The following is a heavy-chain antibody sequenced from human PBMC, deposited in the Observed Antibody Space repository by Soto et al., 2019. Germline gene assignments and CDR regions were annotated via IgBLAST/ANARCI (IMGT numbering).Heavy chain of an antibody. CDR1: GGTFPSYV. V-gene: IGHV1-69*06. CDR2: IITSSGTA. Sequence: QVQLVQSGAEVKPPGSSVKVSCKASGGTFPSYVVSWGRQAPGQGLEWMGGIITSSGTAKYSQKFQGRVTITADISSNKAYMDLSSLRSEDTAVYYCAADYYDSVVYSCVGELDYWGQGTLVSVSS. J-gene: IGHJ4*02. D-gene: IGHD3-22*01. CDR3: AADYYDSVVYSCVGELDY.